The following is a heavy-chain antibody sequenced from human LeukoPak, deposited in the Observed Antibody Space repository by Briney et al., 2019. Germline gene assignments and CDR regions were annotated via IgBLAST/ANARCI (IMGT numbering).Heavy chain of an antibody. CDR1: GGAISYYY. V-gene: IGHV4-59*08. Sequence: SETLSLTCTVSGGAISYYYWSWIRQPPGKGLEWIGYVYYSGSTSYNPSLKSRVTISLYTSKHQFSLKLSSVTAADTAVYYCARQTPDYYYYGMDVWGEGTTVTVSS. CDR2: VYYSGST. J-gene: IGHJ6*04. CDR3: ARQTPDYYYYGMDV.